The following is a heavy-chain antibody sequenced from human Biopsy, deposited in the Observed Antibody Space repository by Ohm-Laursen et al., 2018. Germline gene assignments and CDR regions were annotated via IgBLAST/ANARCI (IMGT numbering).Heavy chain of an antibody. CDR1: GDSISSYY. D-gene: IGHD6-19*01. Sequence: GTLSLTCSVSGDSISSYYWSWIRQPPGKGLQWIGNIYYSGSTNFNPSLKSRVTISVDTSKNQFSLKLSSVTAADTAIYYCARGMRSSGWPYFDSWGQGALVIVSP. V-gene: IGHV4-59*01. CDR3: ARGMRSSGWPYFDS. J-gene: IGHJ4*02. CDR2: IYYSGST.